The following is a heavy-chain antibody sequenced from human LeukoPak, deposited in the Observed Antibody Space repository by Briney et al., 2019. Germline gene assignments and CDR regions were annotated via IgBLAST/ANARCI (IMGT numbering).Heavy chain of an antibody. J-gene: IGHJ4*02. Sequence: PSETLSLTCTVSGGSISSYYWSWIRQPPGKGLEWIGYIYYSGSTNYNPSLKSRVTISVDTSKNQFSLKLSSVTAADTAVYHCARSVSYGYDYWGQGTLVTVSS. CDR3: ARSVSYGYDY. D-gene: IGHD5-18*01. V-gene: IGHV4-59*01. CDR1: GGSISSYY. CDR2: IYYSGST.